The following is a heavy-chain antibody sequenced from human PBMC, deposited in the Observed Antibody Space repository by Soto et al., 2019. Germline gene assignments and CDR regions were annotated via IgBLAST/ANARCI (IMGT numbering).Heavy chain of an antibody. J-gene: IGHJ6*02. CDR3: ARLVADSSWYYYGLDV. V-gene: IGHV2-26*03. D-gene: IGHD3-10*01. CDR2: IFSNNER. CDR1: GFSLTTGRMG. Sequence: QVTLKESGPVLVKATETLTLTCSISGFSLTTGRMGVSWIRQPPGKALEWLAHIFSNNERSYTTSLQHGLSISADNSKRQVVLIMTDVGPVDAATYFCARLVADSSWYYYGLDVWGQGASVTVS.